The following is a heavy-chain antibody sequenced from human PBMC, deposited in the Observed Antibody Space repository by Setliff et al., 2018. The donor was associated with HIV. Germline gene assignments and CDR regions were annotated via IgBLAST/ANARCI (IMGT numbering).Heavy chain of an antibody. CDR3: ACGAAAGTDYYYYYYMDV. V-gene: IGHV4-39*02. D-gene: IGHD6-13*01. CDR2: IYSSGTT. Sequence: PSETLSLTCTVYGASISNSNSYWGWIRQPPGKRLEWLGSIYSSGTTSYNPSLSSRLTISVDTSKSHVSLRLSSVTAADTAVYYCACGAAAGTDYYYYYYMDVWGKGTTVTVSS. J-gene: IGHJ6*03. CDR1: GASISNSNSY.